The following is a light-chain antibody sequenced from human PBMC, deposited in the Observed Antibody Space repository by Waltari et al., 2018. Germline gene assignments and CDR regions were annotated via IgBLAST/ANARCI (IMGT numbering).Light chain of an antibody. CDR2: SDR. CDR1: NIGTYS. CDR3: HVWHPDVDPGV. J-gene: IGLJ1*01. V-gene: IGLV3-21*04. Sequence: SYVATPPPSVSVPPGATATTPCGGDNIGTYSVPWYQQKPGQAPVLVIFSDRDRPSGIPERFSGSNSGNTATLTISRVEAGDEASYYCHVWHPDVDPGVFGTGTEVTVL.